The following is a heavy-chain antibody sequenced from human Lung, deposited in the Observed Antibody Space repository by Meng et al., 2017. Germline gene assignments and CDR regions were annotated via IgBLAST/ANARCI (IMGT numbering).Heavy chain of an antibody. CDR3: ARGPTTMAHDFDY. Sequence: VRRWGEGLLMLARTLLITVGVSGGSFEDYNRSWIRQTPGKGLEWIGEINHSGSTNYNPSLESRGPISVATSQNNISLKLSSVTAADSVVYYCARGPTTMAHDFDYWGQGTLVTVSS. CDR2: INHSGST. V-gene: IGHV4-34*01. D-gene: IGHD4-11*01. J-gene: IGHJ4*02. CDR1: GGSFEDYN.